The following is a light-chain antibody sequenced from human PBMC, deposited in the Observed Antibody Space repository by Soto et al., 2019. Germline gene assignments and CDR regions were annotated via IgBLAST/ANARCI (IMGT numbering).Light chain of an antibody. V-gene: IGKV4-1*01. CDR2: WAS. Sequence: DIVMTQSPDSLAVSLGERATINCKSSQSFLYSSNNKNYLAWYQQKPGQPPKLLIYWASTRESGVPDRFSGSGSGTDFTLTISSLQAEDVAVYYCQQYCSTPITFGPGTKVDIK. J-gene: IGKJ3*01. CDR1: QSFLYSSNNKNY. CDR3: QQYCSTPIT.